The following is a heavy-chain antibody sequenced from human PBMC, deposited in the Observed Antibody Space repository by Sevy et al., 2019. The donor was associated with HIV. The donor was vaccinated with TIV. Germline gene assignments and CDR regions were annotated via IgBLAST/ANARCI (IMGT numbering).Heavy chain of an antibody. D-gene: IGHD3-22*01. CDR1: GFTFNNAW. J-gene: IGHJ4*02. V-gene: IGHV3-15*01. Sequence: GGSLRLSCTVSGFTFNNAWMNWVRQAPGTGLQWVGLIKSKIDGETTDYAAPLKGRFTISRDDSKNTVYLQMNSLKIEDTAMYHCATAPGYYDSAPFDYWGPGTLVTVSS. CDR3: ATAPGYYDSAPFDY. CDR2: IKSKIDGETT.